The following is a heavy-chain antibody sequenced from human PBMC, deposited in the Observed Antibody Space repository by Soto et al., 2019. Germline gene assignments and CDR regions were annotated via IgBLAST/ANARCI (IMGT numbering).Heavy chain of an antibody. CDR2: ISTTSFTI. Sequence: GGSLRLSCAASGFSFSTYNMDWVRQAPGKGPEWIAYISTTSFTIYYADSVKGRFTISRDNDRNSLYLEMNSLRDEDAAVYYCARDRCYDGTCYSASDSWGQGTLVTVSS. V-gene: IGHV3-48*02. CDR1: GFSFSTYN. CDR3: ARDRCYDGTCYSASDS. D-gene: IGHD2-15*01. J-gene: IGHJ5*01.